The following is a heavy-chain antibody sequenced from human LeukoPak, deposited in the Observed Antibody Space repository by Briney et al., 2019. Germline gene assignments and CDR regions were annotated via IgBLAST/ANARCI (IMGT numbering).Heavy chain of an antibody. V-gene: IGHV1-46*01. CDR2: INPNSGGT. J-gene: IGHJ5*02. Sequence: GASVKVSCKASGYTFTTYYIHWVRQAPGQEREWLGIINPNSGGTLYAQKFQGRVTMTRDTSTSTVYMELSSLRSEDTAVYYCAREWPNTFRFDPWGQGTLVTVSS. D-gene: IGHD1/OR15-1a*01. CDR1: GYTFTTYY. CDR3: AREWPNTFRFDP.